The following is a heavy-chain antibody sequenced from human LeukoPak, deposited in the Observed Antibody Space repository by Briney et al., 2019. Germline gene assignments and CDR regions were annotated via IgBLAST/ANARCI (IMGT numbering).Heavy chain of an antibody. CDR2: ISGSGSNT. CDR1: GFTFSSYA. Sequence: GGSLRLSCAASGFTFSSYAMSWVRQAPGKGLEWVSTISGSGSNTFYADSVKGRFTISRDNSKNTLYLQMNSLRAEDTAVYYCARSGREDYYYGSGSSQVHDYWGQGTLVTVSS. CDR3: ARSGREDYYYGSGSSQVHDY. V-gene: IGHV3-23*01. D-gene: IGHD3-10*01. J-gene: IGHJ4*02.